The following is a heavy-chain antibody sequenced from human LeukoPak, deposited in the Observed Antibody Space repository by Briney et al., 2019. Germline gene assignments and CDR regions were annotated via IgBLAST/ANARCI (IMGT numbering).Heavy chain of an antibody. D-gene: IGHD2-21*02. CDR1: GFTFSSYS. J-gene: IGHJ4*02. Sequence: GGSLRLSCAASGFTFSSYSMNWVRQAPGKGLEWLSYISSSSSTIYYADSVKGRFTISRDNAKNSLYLQMNSLRGEDTAVYYCARARVVTGYFDFWGQGTLVTVFS. CDR3: ARARVVTGYFDF. CDR2: ISSSSSTI. V-gene: IGHV3-48*01.